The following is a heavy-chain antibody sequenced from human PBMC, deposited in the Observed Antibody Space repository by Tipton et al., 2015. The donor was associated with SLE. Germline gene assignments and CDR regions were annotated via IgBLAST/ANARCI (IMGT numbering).Heavy chain of an antibody. CDR3: ARDSIVVDRGYFQH. V-gene: IGHV3-30-3*01. CDR2: ISYDGSNK. Sequence: RSLRLSCAASGFTFSSYAMHWVRQAPGKGLEWVAVISYDGSNKYYADSVKGRFTISRDNSKNTLYLQMNSLRAEDTAVYYCARDSIVVDRGYFQHWGQGTLVTVSS. CDR1: GFTFSSYA. D-gene: IGHD3-22*01. J-gene: IGHJ1*01.